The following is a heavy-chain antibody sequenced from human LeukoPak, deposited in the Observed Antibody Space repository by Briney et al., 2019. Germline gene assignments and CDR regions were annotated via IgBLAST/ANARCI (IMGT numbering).Heavy chain of an antibody. Sequence: GGSLRLSCAASGFTFSSYSMNWVRQAPGKGLEWVTSISSSSSYIYYADSVKGRFTISRDNAKNSLYLQMNSLRAEDTAVYYCARDAEMATISSYFDYWGQGTPVTVSS. J-gene: IGHJ4*02. V-gene: IGHV3-21*01. CDR3: ARDAEMATISSYFDY. CDR1: GFTFSSYS. D-gene: IGHD5-24*01. CDR2: ISSSSSYI.